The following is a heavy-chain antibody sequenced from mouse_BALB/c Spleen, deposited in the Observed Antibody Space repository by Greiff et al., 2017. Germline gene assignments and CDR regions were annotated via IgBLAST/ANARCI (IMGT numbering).Heavy chain of an antibody. Sequence: EVQLVESGPGLVKPSQSLSLTCSVTGYSITSGYYWNWIRQFPGNKLEWMGYISYDGSNNYNPSLKNRISITRDTSKNQFFLKLNSVTTEDTATYYCAREGTTVVDFDVWGAGTTVTVSS. J-gene: IGHJ1*01. CDR1: GYSITSGYY. D-gene: IGHD1-1*01. V-gene: IGHV3-6*02. CDR2: ISYDGSN. CDR3: AREGTTVVDFDV.